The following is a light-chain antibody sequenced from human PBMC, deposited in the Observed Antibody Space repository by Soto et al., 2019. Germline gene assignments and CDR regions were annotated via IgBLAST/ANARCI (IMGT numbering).Light chain of an antibody. Sequence: DIQMTQSPSAMSASLGDRVTITCRASQGISNSLAWFQQKPGKVPKRLIYGASTLQSGAPSRFSGSASGAAFTLTISSLQPEDFATYYCHQYYTWPRTFGQGTKVDIK. CDR1: QGISNS. J-gene: IGKJ1*01. CDR2: GAS. V-gene: IGKV1-17*03. CDR3: HQYYTWPRT.